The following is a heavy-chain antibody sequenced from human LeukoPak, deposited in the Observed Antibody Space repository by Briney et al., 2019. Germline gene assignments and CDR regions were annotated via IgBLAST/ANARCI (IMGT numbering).Heavy chain of an antibody. CDR3: ARERPTIAARSSNWFDP. Sequence: SETLSLTCTVSGGSISSYYWSWIRQPPGKGLEWIGYIYYSGSTNYNPSLKSRVTISVDTSKNQFSLKLSSVTAADTAVYYCARERPTIAARSSNWFDPWGQGTLVTVSS. D-gene: IGHD6-6*01. CDR1: GGSISSYY. J-gene: IGHJ5*02. V-gene: IGHV4-59*01. CDR2: IYYSGST.